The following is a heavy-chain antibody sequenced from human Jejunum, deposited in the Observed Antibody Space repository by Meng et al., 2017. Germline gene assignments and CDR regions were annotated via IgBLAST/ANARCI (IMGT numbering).Heavy chain of an antibody. Sequence: GGSLRLSCAASGFTFSSYTMNWVRQAPGKGLEWVSSISSSNSLYYADSVKGRVTISRSNAKNSLFLQINSLEAEDTAGYYCARKITNDFWPPGLDYWGQGTLVTVSS. D-gene: IGHD3-3*01. CDR2: ISSSNSL. CDR1: GFTFSSYT. CDR3: ARKITNDFWPPGLDY. J-gene: IGHJ4*02. V-gene: IGHV3-21*01.